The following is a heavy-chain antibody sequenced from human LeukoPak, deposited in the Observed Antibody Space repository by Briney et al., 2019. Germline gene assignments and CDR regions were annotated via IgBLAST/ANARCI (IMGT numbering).Heavy chain of an antibody. Sequence: GGSLRLSCAASGFTFSSYGMHWVRQAPGKGLEWVAVISYDGSNKYYADSVKGRFTISRDNSKNTLYLQMNSLRAEDTAVYYCAKDVDYYYYYYMDVWGKGTTVTVSS. CDR3: AKDVDYYYYYYMDV. V-gene: IGHV3-30*18. D-gene: IGHD3/OR15-3a*01. J-gene: IGHJ6*03. CDR2: ISYDGSNK. CDR1: GFTFSSYG.